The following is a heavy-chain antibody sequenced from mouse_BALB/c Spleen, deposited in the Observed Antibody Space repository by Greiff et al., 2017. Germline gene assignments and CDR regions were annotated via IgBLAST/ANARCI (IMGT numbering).Heavy chain of an antibody. J-gene: IGHJ4*01. CDR2: IDPENGNT. V-gene: IGHV14-1*02. CDR1: GFNIKDYY. Sequence: VQLQQSGAELVRPGALVKLSCKASGFNIKDYYMHWVKQRPEQGLEWIGWIDPENGNTIYDPKFQGKASITADTSSNTAYLQLSSLTSEDTAVYYCATSQFITTAHYWGQGTSVTVSS. D-gene: IGHD1-2*01. CDR3: ATSQFITTAHY.